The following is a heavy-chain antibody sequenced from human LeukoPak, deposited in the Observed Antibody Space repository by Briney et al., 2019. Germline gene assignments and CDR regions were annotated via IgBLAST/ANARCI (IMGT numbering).Heavy chain of an antibody. J-gene: IGHJ2*01. CDR1: GGSISGTYY. Sequence: SETLSLTCTVSGGSISGTYYWGWIRQPPGKGLEWIASIYHSGSTYYNPSLRSRVTISVDTSKKQFSLKLSSVAAADTAVYYCARWTSADYYDSSGYYPNWYFDLWGRGTLVTVSS. CDR3: ARWTSADYYDSSGYYPNWYFDL. D-gene: IGHD3-22*01. CDR2: IYHSGST. V-gene: IGHV4-39*07.